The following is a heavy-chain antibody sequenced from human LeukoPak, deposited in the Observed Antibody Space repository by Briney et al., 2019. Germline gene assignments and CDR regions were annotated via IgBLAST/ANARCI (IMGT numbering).Heavy chain of an antibody. J-gene: IGHJ4*02. CDR3: ARAGYSSGWTKVDY. V-gene: IGHV4-39*07. D-gene: IGHD6-19*01. Sequence: SETLSLTCTVSGGSINSSTHYWGWIRQPPGKGLEWIKTISYSGTTYFNPSLNSRVTISVDTSKNQFSLKLSSVTAADTAVYYCARAGYSSGWTKVDYWGQGTLVTVSS. CDR1: GGSINSSTHY. CDR2: ISYSGTT.